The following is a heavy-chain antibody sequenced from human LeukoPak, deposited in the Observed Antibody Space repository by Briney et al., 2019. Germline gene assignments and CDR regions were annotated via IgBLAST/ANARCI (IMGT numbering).Heavy chain of an antibody. Sequence: KPSETLSLTCTVSGVTINSYNWGWIRQSPGKGLEWIGYLLYTGSANYNPSLKSRVTISLDTSKNQFSPTLSSVTAADTAVYYCAKRVAVTGNWCFDLWGRGTLVTVSS. CDR2: LLYTGSA. CDR1: GVTINSYN. J-gene: IGHJ2*01. D-gene: IGHD6-19*01. V-gene: IGHV4-59*01. CDR3: AKRVAVTGNWCFDL.